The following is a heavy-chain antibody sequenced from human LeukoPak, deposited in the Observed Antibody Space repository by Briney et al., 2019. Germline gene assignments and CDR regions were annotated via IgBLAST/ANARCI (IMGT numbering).Heavy chain of an antibody. Sequence: SETLSLTCSVSGGSISSYYWSWIRQPPGKGLEWIGYISYSGSTNYNPSLKSRVTISVDTSKNQFSQKPSSVTAADTAVYYCAREFYTALRSWGQGTLVTVSS. CDR1: GGSISSYY. J-gene: IGHJ5*02. CDR2: ISYSGST. V-gene: IGHV4-59*01. CDR3: AREFYTALRS. D-gene: IGHD2-2*02.